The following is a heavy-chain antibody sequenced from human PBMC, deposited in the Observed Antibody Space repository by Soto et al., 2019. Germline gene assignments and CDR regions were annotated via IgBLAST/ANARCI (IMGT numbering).Heavy chain of an antibody. Sequence: QITLRESGPTLVKPTQTLTLTCTFSGFSLNTSEVGVGWICQPPGKALEWLALLFWDDDKRYSPSLKSRLTTTKDTSKNQVVLTMTNMDPVDTATYYCAHRRKLSLSVTYFDYWGQGTLVSASS. CDR3: AHRRKLSLSVTYFDY. D-gene: IGHD4-17*01. J-gene: IGHJ4*02. V-gene: IGHV2-5*02. CDR1: GFSLNTSEVG. CDR2: LFWDDDK.